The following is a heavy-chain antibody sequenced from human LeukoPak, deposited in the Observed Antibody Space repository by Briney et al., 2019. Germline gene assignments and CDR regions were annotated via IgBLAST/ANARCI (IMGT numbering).Heavy chain of an antibody. D-gene: IGHD2-21*01. CDR3: ITPLPYSAQ. J-gene: IGHJ4*02. CDR2: IKPKTDGETT. V-gene: IGHV3-15*07. CDR1: GFTFRRYS. Sequence: GGSLRLSCAASGFTFRRYSMNWIRQAPGKGLEWVGRIKPKTDGETTEYAAPVKDRFSISRDDSKSMMYLQMNSLKTEDTAVYYCITPLPYSAQGGQGTLVTVSS.